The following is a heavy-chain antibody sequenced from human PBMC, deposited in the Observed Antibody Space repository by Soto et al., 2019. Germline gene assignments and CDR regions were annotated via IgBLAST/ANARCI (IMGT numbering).Heavy chain of an antibody. D-gene: IGHD3-22*01. V-gene: IGHV3-23*01. CDR2: ISGSGGST. Sequence: EVQLLESGGGLVQPGGSLRLSCAASGVTFSSYAMSLVRQAPGKGLEWVSAISGSGGSTYYADSVKGRFTISRDNSKNTLYLQMNSLRAEDTAVYYFAKEIRQIVYDGMDVWGQGTTVTVS. CDR1: GVTFSSYA. J-gene: IGHJ6*02. CDR3: AKEIRQIVYDGMDV.